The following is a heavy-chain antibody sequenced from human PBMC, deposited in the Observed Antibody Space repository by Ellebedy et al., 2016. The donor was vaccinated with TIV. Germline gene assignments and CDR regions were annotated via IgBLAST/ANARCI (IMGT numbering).Heavy chain of an antibody. CDR3: VKGTRKSLTTSLDC. D-gene: IGHD2/OR15-2a*01. V-gene: IGHV3-43D*03. J-gene: IGHJ4*02. CDR2: VSWDGGRS. CDR1: GFKFDDYA. Sequence: PGGSLRLSCAAPGFKFDDYAMHWVRQAPGKGLEWVSLVSWDGGRSNYADSVQCRFTISRDNSKNSLYLQMTSLRPEDSAFYYCVKGTRKSLTTSLDCWGQGTLVTVSS.